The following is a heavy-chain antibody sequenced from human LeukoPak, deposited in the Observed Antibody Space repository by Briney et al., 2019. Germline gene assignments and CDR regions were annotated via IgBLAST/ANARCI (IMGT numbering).Heavy chain of an antibody. D-gene: IGHD3-16*01. Sequence: GGSLRLSCTVSGFTSSGDWMHWVRQAPGKGLVWVSRSKNDGSSTSYADSVKGRFTISRDNAKNTLYLQMNSLRAEDTAVYYCARELPRIGGQTDASDIWGQGTMVTVS. CDR3: ARELPRIGGQTDASDI. J-gene: IGHJ3*02. V-gene: IGHV3-74*01. CDR1: GFTSSGDW. CDR2: SKNDGSST.